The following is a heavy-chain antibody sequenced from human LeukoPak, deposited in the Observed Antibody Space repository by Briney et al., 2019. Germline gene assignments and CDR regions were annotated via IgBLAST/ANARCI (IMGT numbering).Heavy chain of an antibody. CDR2: ISYSGST. CDR3: ARAVRVLWYSNYVGPLVY. Sequence: SETLSLTCTVSGDSISSGGHYWNWIRQHPGKGLEWIGYISYSGSTYYNPSLKSRVTISVDTSKNQFSLKVTSVTAADTAVYYCARAVRVLWYSNYVGPLVYWGQGTLVTVSS. V-gene: IGHV4-31*03. D-gene: IGHD4-11*01. J-gene: IGHJ4*02. CDR1: GDSISSGGHY.